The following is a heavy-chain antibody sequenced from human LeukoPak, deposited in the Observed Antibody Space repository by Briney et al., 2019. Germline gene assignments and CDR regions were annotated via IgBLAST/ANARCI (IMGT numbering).Heavy chain of an antibody. CDR3: ARDRIQLWLPNHFDY. D-gene: IGHD5-18*01. CDR1: GYTFTDYY. CDR2: INPTSGGT. Sequence: ASVKVSCKAAGYTFTDYYIHGVRQAHGQGLEWVGWINPTSGGTTYAQRFQGRVTVTRDTSISTAYMELTRLRSDDTAVYYCARDRIQLWLPNHFDYWGQGTVVTVSS. V-gene: IGHV1-2*02. J-gene: IGHJ4*02.